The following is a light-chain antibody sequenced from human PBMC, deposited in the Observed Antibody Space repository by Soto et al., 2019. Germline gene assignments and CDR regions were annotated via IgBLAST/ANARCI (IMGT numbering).Light chain of an antibody. J-gene: IGKJ4*01. Sequence: EIVLTQSPGTLSLSPGERATLSCRASQSVGSTLAWYRQQPGQAPRLLIYDAYIRATGVPDRFSGSGSGTEFTLTIRSLQSEDFAVYYCQHYKTWQLDFGGGTKV. CDR3: QHYKTWQLD. CDR1: QSVGST. CDR2: DAY. V-gene: IGKV3-15*01.